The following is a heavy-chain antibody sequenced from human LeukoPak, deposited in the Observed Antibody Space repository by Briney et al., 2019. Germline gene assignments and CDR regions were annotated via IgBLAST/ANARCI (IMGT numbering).Heavy chain of an antibody. CDR1: GGTFSSYA. CDR3: ARGSSYDGWFDP. J-gene: IGHJ5*02. D-gene: IGHD5-18*01. CDR2: IIPIFGTA. V-gene: IGHV1-69*05. Sequence: ASVKVSCKASGGTFSSYAISWVRQAPGQGLEWMGGIIPIFGTANYAQKFQRRVTMTTDTSTSTAYMELRSLRSDDTAVYYCARGSSYDGWFDPWGQGTLVTVSS.